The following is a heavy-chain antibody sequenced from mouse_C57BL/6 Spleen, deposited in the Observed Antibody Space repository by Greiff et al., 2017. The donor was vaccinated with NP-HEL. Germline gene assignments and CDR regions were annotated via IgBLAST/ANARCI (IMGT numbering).Heavy chain of an antibody. CDR3: ARTDYGSSSYAMDY. CDR2: INPNNGGT. D-gene: IGHD1-1*01. CDR1: GYTFTDYY. J-gene: IGHJ4*01. V-gene: IGHV1-26*01. Sequence: EVQLQQSGPELVKPGASVKISCKASGYTFTDYYMNWVKQSHGKSLEWIGDINPNNGGTSYNQKFKGKATLTVDKSSSTAYMELRNLTSEDSAVYYCARTDYGSSSYAMDYWGQGTSVTVSS.